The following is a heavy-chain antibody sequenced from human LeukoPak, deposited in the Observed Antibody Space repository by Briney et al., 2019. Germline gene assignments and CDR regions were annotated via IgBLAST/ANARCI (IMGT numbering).Heavy chain of an antibody. Sequence: GASVKVSCKASGGTFSSYTISWVRQAPGQGLEWMGRIIPILGIANYAQKFQGRVTITADKSTSTAYMELSSLRSEDTVVYYCARGAPATVTTFPYFDYWGQGTLVTVSS. J-gene: IGHJ4*02. CDR1: GGTFSSYT. V-gene: IGHV1-69*02. CDR3: ARGAPATVTTFPYFDY. CDR2: IIPILGIA. D-gene: IGHD4-17*01.